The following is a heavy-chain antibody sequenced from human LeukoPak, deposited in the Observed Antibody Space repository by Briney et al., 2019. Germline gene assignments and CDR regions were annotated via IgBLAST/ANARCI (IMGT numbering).Heavy chain of an antibody. J-gene: IGHJ4*02. CDR1: GLSFGDYG. V-gene: IGHV3-49*04. CDR3: TTDYGGPKY. CDR2: IRAKARGGTI. Sequence: GGSLRLSCLTSGLSFGDYGMSWVRQAPGKGLEWVSLIRAKARGGTIEDAPSVKGRFTISRDDSRSTVYLQMNSLRTEDTAIYYCTTDYGGPKYWGQGTLVTVSS. D-gene: IGHD4-23*01.